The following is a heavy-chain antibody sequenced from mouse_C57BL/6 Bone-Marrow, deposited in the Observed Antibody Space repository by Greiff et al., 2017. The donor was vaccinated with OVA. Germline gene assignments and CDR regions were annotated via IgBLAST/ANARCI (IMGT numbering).Heavy chain of an antibody. Sequence: VQLQQPGAELVKPGASVKMSCKASGYTFTSYWITWVKQRPGQGLEWIGDIYPGSGSTNYNEKFKSKATLTVDTSSSTAYMQLSSLTSEDSAVYYCAREGGIYYYGFFDYWGQGTTLTVSS. J-gene: IGHJ2*01. CDR2: IYPGSGST. CDR3: AREGGIYYYGFFDY. D-gene: IGHD1-1*01. V-gene: IGHV1-55*01. CDR1: GYTFTSYW.